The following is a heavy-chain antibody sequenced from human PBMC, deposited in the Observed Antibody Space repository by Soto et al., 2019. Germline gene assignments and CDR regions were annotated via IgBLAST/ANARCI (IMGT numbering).Heavy chain of an antibody. CDR1: GGSFSGYY. CDR3: ATDCTNGVCYGY. J-gene: IGHJ4*02. Sequence: SETLSLTCAVYGGSFSGYYWSWIRQPPGKGLEWIGEINHSGSTNYNPSLKSRVTISVDTSKNQFSLKLSSVTAADTAVYYCATDCTNGVCYGYWGQGTLVTVSS. D-gene: IGHD2-8*01. CDR2: INHSGST. V-gene: IGHV4-34*01.